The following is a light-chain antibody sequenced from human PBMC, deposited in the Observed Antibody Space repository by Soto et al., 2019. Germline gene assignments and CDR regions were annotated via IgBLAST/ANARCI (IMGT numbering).Light chain of an antibody. CDR2: AAS. CDR3: QQSYSTPRT. J-gene: IGKJ1*01. V-gene: IGKV1-39*01. CDR1: QSIRRY. Sequence: DIQMTQSPSSLSASVGDRVTITCRASQSIRRYLYWYQQKPVKAPKLLLYAASSLQGGVPSRFSGRGSGTDFTLTISSLQPEDFATYYCQQSYSTPRTFGQGTKVEIK.